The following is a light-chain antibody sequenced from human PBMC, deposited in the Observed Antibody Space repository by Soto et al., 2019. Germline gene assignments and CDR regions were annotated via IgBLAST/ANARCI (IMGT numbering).Light chain of an antibody. CDR3: QQYNNWPFFT. V-gene: IGKV3-15*01. J-gene: IGKJ3*01. CDR1: QSVSSN. CDR2: GAS. Sequence: EIVMTQSPATLSVSPGERATLSCRASQSVSSNLAWYQQKPGQAPRLLIYGASTRSTGIPARFSGSGSGTEFTLTISSLQSEDFAVYYCQQYNNWPFFTFGPGTKVDLK.